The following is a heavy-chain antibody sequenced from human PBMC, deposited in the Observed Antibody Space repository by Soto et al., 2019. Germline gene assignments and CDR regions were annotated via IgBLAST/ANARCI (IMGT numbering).Heavy chain of an antibody. J-gene: IGHJ6*02. CDR2: IYYSGST. CDR3: AREGRTPNYYYYYGMDV. V-gene: IGHV4-61*01. CDR1: GGYVSSGSYY. Sequence: PSETLSLTCTVSGGYVSSGSYYWSWIRQPPGKGLEWIGYIYYSGSTNYNPSLKSRVTISVDTSKNQFSLKLSSVTAADTAVYYCAREGRTPNYYYYYGMDVWGQGTTVTVSS.